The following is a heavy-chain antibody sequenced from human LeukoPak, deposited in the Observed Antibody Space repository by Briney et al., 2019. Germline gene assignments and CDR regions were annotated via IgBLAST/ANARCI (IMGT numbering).Heavy chain of an antibody. CDR1: GFTVSSNY. V-gene: IGHV3-66*01. CDR2: FYSGGST. Sequence: PGGSLRLSCAASGFTVSSNYMSWVRQAPGKGLEWVSVFYSGGSTYYADSVKGRFTISRDNSKNTLYLQMNSLRAEDTAVYYCAKDLAVVTPFDYWGQGTLVTVSS. J-gene: IGHJ4*02. CDR3: AKDLAVVTPFDY. D-gene: IGHD4-23*01.